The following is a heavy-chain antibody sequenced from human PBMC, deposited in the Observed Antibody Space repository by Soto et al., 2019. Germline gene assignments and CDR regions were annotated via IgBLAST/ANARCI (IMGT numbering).Heavy chain of an antibody. D-gene: IGHD3-3*01. CDR2: ISGSGGST. Sequence: PGGSLRLSCAASGFTFSSYAMSWVRQAPGKGLEWVSAISGSGGSTYYADSVKGRFTISRDNSKNTLYLQMNSLRAEDTAVYYCARWYYDFWSGYYSPQGAVDFDYWGQGTLVTVSS. CDR1: GFTFSSYA. CDR3: ARWYYDFWSGYYSPQGAVDFDY. V-gene: IGHV3-23*01. J-gene: IGHJ4*02.